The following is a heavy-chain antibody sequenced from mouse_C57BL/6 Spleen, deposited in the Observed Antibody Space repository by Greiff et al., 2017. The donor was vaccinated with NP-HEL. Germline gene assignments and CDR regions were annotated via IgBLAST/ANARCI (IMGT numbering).Heavy chain of an antibody. CDR2: ISDGGSYT. CDR1: GFTFSSYA. V-gene: IGHV5-4*03. CDR3: ARGYDSPFDY. D-gene: IGHD2-4*01. Sequence: EVKLMESGGGLVKPGGSLKLSCAASGFTFSSYAMSWVRQTPEKRLEWVATISDGGSYTYYPDNVKGRVTISRDNAKNNLYLQMSHLKSEDTAIYYCARGYDSPFDYWGQGTTLTVSS. J-gene: IGHJ2*01.